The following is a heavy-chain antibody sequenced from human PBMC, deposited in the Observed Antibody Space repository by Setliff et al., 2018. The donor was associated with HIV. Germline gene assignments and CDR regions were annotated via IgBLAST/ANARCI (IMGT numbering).Heavy chain of an antibody. J-gene: IGHJ4*02. Sequence: LSLTCTASGGSMSSYYWSWIRQPPGKGLEWIGSIYYTGSTDYNPSLMSRVTISLDTPKNQFSLKLNSVIAADTAVYYCARNRVPSSLWGQGTLVTVSS. CDR3: ARNRVPSSL. V-gene: IGHV4-59*01. CDR2: IYYTGST. CDR1: GGSMSSYY. D-gene: IGHD3-10*01.